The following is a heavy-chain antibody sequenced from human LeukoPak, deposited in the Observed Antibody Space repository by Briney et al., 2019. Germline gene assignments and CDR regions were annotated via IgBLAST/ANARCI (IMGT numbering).Heavy chain of an antibody. J-gene: IGHJ4*02. CDR3: ARLWYYDSSGYPDY. CDR1: GGSISSYY. D-gene: IGHD3-22*01. CDR2: IYYSGST. V-gene: IGHV4-59*08. Sequence: PSETLSLTCTVSGGSISSYYWSWIRQPPGKGLEWIGYIYYSGSTNYNPSLKSRVTISVDTSKNQFSLKLSSVTAADTAVYYCARLWYYDSSGYPDYWGQGTPVTVSS.